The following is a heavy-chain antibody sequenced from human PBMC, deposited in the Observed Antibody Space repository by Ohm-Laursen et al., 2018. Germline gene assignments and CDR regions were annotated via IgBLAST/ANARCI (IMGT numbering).Heavy chain of an antibody. V-gene: IGHV3-23*01. CDR2: ISGSGDRT. J-gene: IGHJ4*02. D-gene: IGHD3-10*01. Sequence: SLRLSCAASGFTFSSCAMSWVRQAPGKGLEWVSSISGSGDRTYYADSVKGRFTISRDNSKNTLYLQMNSLRAEDTALYYCAKDMRSYYYGSGPGSWGQGTLVTVSS. CDR1: GFTFSSCA. CDR3: AKDMRSYYYGSGPGS.